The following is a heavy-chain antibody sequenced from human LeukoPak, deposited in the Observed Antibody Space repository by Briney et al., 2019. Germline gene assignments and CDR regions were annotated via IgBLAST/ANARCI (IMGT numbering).Heavy chain of an antibody. D-gene: IGHD2-15*01. CDR3: ARLYCSGGSCYLDY. Sequence: GGSLRLSCAASGFTVSSNYMSWVRQAPGKELEWVSVIYSGGSTYYADSVKGRFTISRDNSKNTLYLQMNSLRAEDTAVYYCARLYCSGGSCYLDYWGQGTLVTVSS. J-gene: IGHJ4*02. CDR1: GFTVSSNY. V-gene: IGHV3-53*01. CDR2: IYSGGST.